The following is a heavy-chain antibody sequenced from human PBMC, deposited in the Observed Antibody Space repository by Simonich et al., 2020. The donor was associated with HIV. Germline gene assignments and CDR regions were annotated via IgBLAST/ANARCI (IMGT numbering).Heavy chain of an antibody. Sequence: QVQLVQSGPEVKKPGASVKVSCKASGYTFTDWNIHWVRQAPGQGLEWMGGINPNSGGTDYPKKFQGRVTMTRDKSIKTAYMDLRSLRSEDTAVYFCARAPYTSGWYGIDYWGQGTLVTVSS. CDR3: ARAPYTSGWYGIDY. V-gene: IGHV1-2*02. CDR1: GYTFTDWN. J-gene: IGHJ4*02. CDR2: INPNSGGT. D-gene: IGHD6-19*01.